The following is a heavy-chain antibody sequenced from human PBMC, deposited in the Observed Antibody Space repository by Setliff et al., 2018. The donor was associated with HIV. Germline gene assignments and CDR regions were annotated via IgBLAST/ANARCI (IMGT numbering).Heavy chain of an antibody. CDR3: VRGKQNGVASYGLDI. V-gene: IGHV3-74*01. CDR1: GFTFSSFW. Sequence: GASLKISCAASGFTFSSFWMHWVRQAPGKGLMWVSRISSDGRYTDYADSVKGRFTVSRDSAKNTLSLQTDSLRPDDTAVYYCVRGKQNGVASYGLDIWGQGTMVTVSS. J-gene: IGHJ3*02. CDR2: ISSDGRYT. D-gene: IGHD2-8*01.